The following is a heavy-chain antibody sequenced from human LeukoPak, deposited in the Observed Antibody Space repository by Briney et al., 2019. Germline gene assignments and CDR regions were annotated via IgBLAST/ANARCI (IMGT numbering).Heavy chain of an antibody. CDR3: ARAGFGTYYYHMDV. Sequence: GASVKVSCKASGYTISGYYMHWVRQAPGQGLEWMGWINPNSGGTNYAQKFQGRVTMTRDTSISTAYMELSRLRSDDTAVYYCARAGFGTYYYHMDVWGKGTTVTVSS. J-gene: IGHJ6*03. CDR1: GYTISGYY. CDR2: INPNSGGT. V-gene: IGHV1-2*02. D-gene: IGHD3-16*01.